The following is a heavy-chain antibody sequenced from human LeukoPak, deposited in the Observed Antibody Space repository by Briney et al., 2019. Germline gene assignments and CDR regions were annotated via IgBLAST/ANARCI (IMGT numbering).Heavy chain of an antibody. J-gene: IGHJ4*02. CDR1: GYTFTSYD. V-gene: IGHV1-8*03. CDR3: AREDGVTYLPGY. Sequence: ASVKASCKVSGYTFTSYDINWVRQATGQGLEWMGWMNPNSGNTGYAQKFQGRVTITRNTSISTAYMELSSLRSEDTAVYYCAREDGVTYLPGYWRQGTLVTVSS. D-gene: IGHD4-23*01. CDR2: MNPNSGNT.